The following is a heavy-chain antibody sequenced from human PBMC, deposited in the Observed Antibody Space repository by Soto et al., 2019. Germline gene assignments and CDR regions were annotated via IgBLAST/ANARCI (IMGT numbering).Heavy chain of an antibody. CDR1: GYAFSSYY. V-gene: IGHV1-46*01. D-gene: IGHD5-12*01. Sequence: SVNVYCKAAGYAFSSYYMHWVRRAPGQGLEWMGIINPSGGSTSYAQKFQGRVTMTRDTSTSTVYMELSSLRSEDTAVYYCARDDALMVATSNYFDYWGQGTLVTVSS. J-gene: IGHJ4*02. CDR2: INPSGGST. CDR3: ARDDALMVATSNYFDY.